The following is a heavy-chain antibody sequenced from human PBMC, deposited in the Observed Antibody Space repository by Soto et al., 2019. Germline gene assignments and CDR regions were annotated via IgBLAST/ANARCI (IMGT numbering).Heavy chain of an antibody. CDR3: ARDRDYSGLDV. D-gene: IGHD3-10*01. CDR2: IWSDGLNT. Sequence: QVQLVESGGGVVQPGKSLRLSCAASGFTFTGFAMHWVRQAPGKGLEWVANIWSDGLNTYYADSVKGRFTISRDSSGNTLYLQMTSLRAEDTAVYFCARDRDYSGLDVWGQGTTVTVSS. J-gene: IGHJ6*02. V-gene: IGHV3-33*01. CDR1: GFTFTGFA.